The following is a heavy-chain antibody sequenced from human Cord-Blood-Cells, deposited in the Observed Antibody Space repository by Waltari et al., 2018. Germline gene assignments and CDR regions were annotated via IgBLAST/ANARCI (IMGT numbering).Heavy chain of an antibody. Sequence: EWVGRTRNKANSYTTEYAASVKGRFTLSRDDSKNALYLQMNSLKTEDTAVYYCARVTYDFWRGYRDTYYYYGMDVWGQGTTVTVSS. CDR3: ARVTYDFWRGYRDTYYYYGMDV. CDR2: TRNKANSYTT. J-gene: IGHJ6*02. V-gene: IGHV3-72*01. D-gene: IGHD3-3*01.